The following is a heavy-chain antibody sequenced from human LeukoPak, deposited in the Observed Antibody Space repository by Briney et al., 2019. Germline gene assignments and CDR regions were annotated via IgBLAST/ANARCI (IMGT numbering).Heavy chain of an antibody. CDR3: ARGGRAGTYYYYYYMDV. Sequence: GGSLRLSCAASGFTFSSYGMHWVRQAPGKGLEWVAVIWYDGSNKYYADSVKGRFTISRDNSKNTLYLQMNSLRAEDTAVYYCARGGRAGTYYYYYYMDVWGKGTTVTVS. CDR1: GFTFSSYG. J-gene: IGHJ6*03. CDR2: IWYDGSNK. V-gene: IGHV3-33*01.